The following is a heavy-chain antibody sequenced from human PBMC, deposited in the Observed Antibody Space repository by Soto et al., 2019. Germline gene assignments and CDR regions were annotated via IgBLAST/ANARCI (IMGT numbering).Heavy chain of an antibody. Sequence: QVHLVQSGAEVKKPGASVKVSCKGSGYAFTTYGITWVRQAPGQGLEWMGWISAHNGNTNYAQKLQGRVTVTRDPATSTAYLDLRSLRSADTAVYYCERGRYGDYWGQGALVTVSS. CDR1: GYAFTTYG. V-gene: IGHV1-18*01. CDR3: ERGRYGDY. J-gene: IGHJ4*02. CDR2: ISAHNGNT. D-gene: IGHD1-1*01.